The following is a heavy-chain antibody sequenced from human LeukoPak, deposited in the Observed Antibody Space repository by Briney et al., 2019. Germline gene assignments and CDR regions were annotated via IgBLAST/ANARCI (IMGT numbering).Heavy chain of an antibody. V-gene: IGHV3-7*01. J-gene: IGHJ4*02. CDR1: GFTFSSYW. Sequence: GGSLRLSCAASGFTFSSYWMSWVRQAPGKGLEWVANIKQDASEKYYVASVTGRFTILKDNAKNSLYLQMNSLRAEDTAVYFCARVSLAGAFFDSWGQGTLVTVAS. CDR3: ARVSLAGAFFDS. D-gene: IGHD6-13*01. CDR2: IKQDASEK.